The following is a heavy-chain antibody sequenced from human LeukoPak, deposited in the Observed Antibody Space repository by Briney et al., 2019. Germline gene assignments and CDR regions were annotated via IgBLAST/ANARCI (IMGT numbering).Heavy chain of an antibody. CDR1: GGSFSGYY. D-gene: IGHD2/OR15-2a*01. V-gene: IGHV4-34*01. CDR2: INHSGST. Sequence: PSETLSLTCAVYGGSFSGYYWSWIRQPPGKGLEWIGEINHSGSTNYNPSLKSRVTISVDTSKNRFSLKLSSVTAADTAVYYCARATSFRHYYYYMDVWGKGTTVTVSS. CDR3: ARATSFRHYYYYMDV. J-gene: IGHJ6*03.